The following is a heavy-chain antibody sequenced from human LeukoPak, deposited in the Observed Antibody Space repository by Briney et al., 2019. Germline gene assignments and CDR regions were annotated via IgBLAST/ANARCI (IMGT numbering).Heavy chain of an antibody. D-gene: IGHD3-9*01. CDR2: IWYDGSNK. Sequence: HPGGSLRLSCAASGFTFSSYGMHWVRQAPGKGLEWVAVIWYDGSNKYYADSVKGRFTISRDSGKNSLFLRMNSLRVEDTAVYYCAREYLVPGRYDAFDIWGQGTMVTVSS. CDR3: AREYLVPGRYDAFDI. V-gene: IGHV3-33*08. CDR1: GFTFSSYG. J-gene: IGHJ3*02.